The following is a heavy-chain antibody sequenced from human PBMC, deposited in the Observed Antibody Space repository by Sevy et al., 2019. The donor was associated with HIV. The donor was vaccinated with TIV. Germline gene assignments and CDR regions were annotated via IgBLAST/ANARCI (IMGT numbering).Heavy chain of an antibody. J-gene: IGHJ6*02. D-gene: IGHD2-2*01. Sequence: SETLSLTCTVSGGSISSYYWSWIRQPPGKGLEWIGYIYYSGSTNYNPSLKSRVTISVDTSKNQFSLKLSSVTAADTXXXXCARDRVADCSSTSCYGKAYYGMDVWGQGTTVTVSS. V-gene: IGHV4-59*13. CDR2: IYYSGST. CDR1: GGSISSYY. CDR3: ARDRVADCSSTSCYGKAYYGMDV.